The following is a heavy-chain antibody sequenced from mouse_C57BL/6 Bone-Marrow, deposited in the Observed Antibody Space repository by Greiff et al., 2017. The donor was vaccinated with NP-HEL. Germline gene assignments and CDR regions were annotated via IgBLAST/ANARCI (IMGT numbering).Heavy chain of an antibody. CDR1: GYTFTSYW. Sequence: VQLQQPGAELVKPGASVKLSCKASGYTFTSYWMHWVKQRPGQGLEWIGMIHPNSGSTNYNEKFKSKATLTVDKSSSTAYMQLSSLTSEDSAVYYCARKAAQAPWFAYWGQGTLVTVSA. CDR2: IHPNSGST. V-gene: IGHV1-64*01. D-gene: IGHD3-2*02. J-gene: IGHJ3*01. CDR3: ARKAAQAPWFAY.